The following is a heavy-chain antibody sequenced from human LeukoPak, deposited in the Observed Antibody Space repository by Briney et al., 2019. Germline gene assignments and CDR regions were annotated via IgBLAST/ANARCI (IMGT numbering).Heavy chain of an antibody. D-gene: IGHD5-12*01. CDR1: GGTFSSYA. V-gene: IGHV1-69*13. CDR3: ARAPGYSGYDYVGYFDY. Sequence: GASVKVSCKASGGTFSSYAISWVRQAPGQGLEWMGGIIPIFGTANYAQKFQGRVTITADDSTSTAYMELSSLRSEDTAVYYCARAPGYSGYDYVGYFDYWGQGTLVTVSS. CDR2: IIPIFGTA. J-gene: IGHJ4*02.